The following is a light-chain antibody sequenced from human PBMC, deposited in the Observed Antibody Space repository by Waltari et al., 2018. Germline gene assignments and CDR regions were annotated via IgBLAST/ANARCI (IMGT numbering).Light chain of an antibody. CDR3: MIWHSSAWV. CDR1: SGIKVGMSR. J-gene: IGLJ3*02. CDR2: YKSDSDN. V-gene: IGLV5-45*02. Sequence: QAVLTQPSSLSASPGASASLTCPFRSGIKVGMSRIYWYQQKPGSPPQYLLRYKSDSDNQQGSGVPSRFSGSKDASANAGILLISGLQSEDEADYYCMIWHSSAWVFGGGTKLTVL.